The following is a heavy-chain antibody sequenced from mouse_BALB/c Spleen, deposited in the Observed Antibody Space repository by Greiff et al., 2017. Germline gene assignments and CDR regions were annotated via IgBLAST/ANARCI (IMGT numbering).Heavy chain of an antibody. CDR3: ATPYYGSSSRYFDV. Sequence: VQLKQSGGGLVQPGGSLKLSCAASGFTFSSYTMSWVRQTPEKRLEWVAYISNGGGSTYYPDTVKGRFTISRDNAKNTLYLQMSSLKSEDTAMYYCATPYYGSSSRYFDVWGAGTTVTVSS. CDR1: GFTFSSYT. V-gene: IGHV5-12-2*01. CDR2: ISNGGGST. D-gene: IGHD1-1*01. J-gene: IGHJ1*01.